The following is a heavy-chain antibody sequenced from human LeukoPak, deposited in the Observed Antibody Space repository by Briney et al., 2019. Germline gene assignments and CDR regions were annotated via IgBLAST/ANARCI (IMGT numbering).Heavy chain of an antibody. CDR3: ARPWGGYYGSGSP. CDR2: FFPSGST. CDR1: GASISNGAYC. V-gene: IGHV4-61*02. D-gene: IGHD3-10*01. J-gene: IGHJ5*02. Sequence: SQTLSLTCTVSGASISNGAYCWTWIRQPAGKGLEWIGRFFPSGSTNYNPSLKSRVTISVDTPKSQFSLKLSSVTAADTAVYYCARPWGGYYGSGSPWGQGTLVTVSS.